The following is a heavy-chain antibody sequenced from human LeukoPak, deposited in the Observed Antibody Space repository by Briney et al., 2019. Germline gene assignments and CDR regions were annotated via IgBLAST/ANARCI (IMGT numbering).Heavy chain of an antibody. CDR1: GFTFSSYS. CDR3: ARGGLYCSSTSCYAATFDY. CDR2: ISDSSIYI. Sequence: GGSLRLSCAASGFTFSSYSMNWVRQAPGKGLEWVSSISDSSIYIYYADSVKGRFPISRDNAKNSLYLQMNSLRAEDTAVYYCARGGLYCSSTSCYAATFDYWGQGTLVTVSS. J-gene: IGHJ4*02. D-gene: IGHD2-2*01. V-gene: IGHV3-21*01.